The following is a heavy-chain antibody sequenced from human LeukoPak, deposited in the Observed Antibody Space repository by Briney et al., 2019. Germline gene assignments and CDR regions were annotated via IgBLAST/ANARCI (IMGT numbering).Heavy chain of an antibody. Sequence: GGSLRLSCAASGFTVSSNYMSWVRQAPGKGLEWVSVIYGGGSTYYADSVKGRFTISRDNSKNTLYLQMNSLRAEDTAVYYCARVARYGSEYYYGMDVWGQGTTVTVSS. J-gene: IGHJ6*02. CDR3: ARVARYGSEYYYGMDV. V-gene: IGHV3-66*01. CDR2: IYGGGST. D-gene: IGHD3-10*01. CDR1: GFTVSSNY.